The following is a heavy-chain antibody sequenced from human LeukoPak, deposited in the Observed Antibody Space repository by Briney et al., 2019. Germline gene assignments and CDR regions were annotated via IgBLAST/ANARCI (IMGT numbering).Heavy chain of an antibody. D-gene: IGHD3-10*01. CDR2: IYYSGT. Sequence: SETLSLTCTVSGGSISGFYWSWIRQPPGKGLEYIGYIYYSGTNYNPSLKSRVTISVDTSKNHFSLKLNSVTAADTAVYYCAGAYGSNPFHIWGQGTMVTVSS. CDR1: GGSISGFY. CDR3: AGAYGSNPFHI. J-gene: IGHJ3*02. V-gene: IGHV4-59*01.